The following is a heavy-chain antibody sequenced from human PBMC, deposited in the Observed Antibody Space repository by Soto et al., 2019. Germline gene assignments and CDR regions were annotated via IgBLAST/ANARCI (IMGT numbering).Heavy chain of an antibody. J-gene: IGHJ5*02. CDR3: ASSYGDSPNRDWFDP. CDR2: ISAYNGNT. CDR1: GYTFTSYG. V-gene: IGHV1-18*01. Sequence: GASVKVSCKASGYTFTSYGISWVRQAPGQGLEWMGWISAYNGNTNYAQKLQGRVTMTTDTSTSTAYMELRSQRSGDTAVYYCASSYGDSPNRDWFDPWGQGTLVTVSS. D-gene: IGHD4-17*01.